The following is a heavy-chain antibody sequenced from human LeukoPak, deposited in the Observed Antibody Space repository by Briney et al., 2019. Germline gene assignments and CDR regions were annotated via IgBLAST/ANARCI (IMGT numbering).Heavy chain of an antibody. V-gene: IGHV1-69*04. CDR3: ARDGITTFRVVPEIYGMDV. Sequence: GASVKVSCKASGGTFSSYAISWVRPAPGQGLEWMGRIIPILGIANYAQKFQGRVTITADKSTSTAYMELSSLRSEDTAVYYCARDGITTFRVVPEIYGMDVWGQGTTVTVYS. D-gene: IGHD3-3*01. CDR2: IIPILGIA. J-gene: IGHJ6*02. CDR1: GGTFSSYA.